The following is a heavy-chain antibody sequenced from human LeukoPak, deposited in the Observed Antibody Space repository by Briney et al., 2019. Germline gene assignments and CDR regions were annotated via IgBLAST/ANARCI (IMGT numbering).Heavy chain of an antibody. CDR3: AKCRSGGSCYNFDY. D-gene: IGHD2-15*01. CDR1: GFTFSSYA. CDR2: TSGSGGST. Sequence: PGGSLRLSCAASGFTFSSYAMSWVRQAPGKGLEWVSGTSGSGGSTYYADSVKGRLTISRDNSKNTLFLQMNSLRAEDTAVYYCAKCRSGGSCYNFDYWGQGTLVTVSS. J-gene: IGHJ4*02. V-gene: IGHV3-23*01.